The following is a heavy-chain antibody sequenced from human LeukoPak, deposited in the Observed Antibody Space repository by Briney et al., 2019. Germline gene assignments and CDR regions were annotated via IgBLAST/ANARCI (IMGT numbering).Heavy chain of an antibody. CDR3: AREVRGKYYYGSGSYYNGDMDV. V-gene: IGHV1-69*13. CDR1: GGTFSSYA. CDR2: IIPTFDTA. Sequence: SVKVSCKASGGTFSSYAISWVRQAPGQGLEWMGGIIPTFDTANYAQKFQGRVTITADESTSTAYMELSSLRSEDTAVYYCAREVRGKYYYGSGSYYNGDMDVWGKGTTVTISS. D-gene: IGHD3-10*01. J-gene: IGHJ6*03.